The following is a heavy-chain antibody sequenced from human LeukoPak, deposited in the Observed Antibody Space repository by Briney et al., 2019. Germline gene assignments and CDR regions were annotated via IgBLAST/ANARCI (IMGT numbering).Heavy chain of an antibody. CDR3: ARENPSGYYNRPIDY. V-gene: IGHV4-34*01. Sequence: SETLSLTCAVYGGSFSGYYWSWIRQPPGKGLEWTGEVNHSGSTNYNPSLKSRVTISVDTSKNQFSLKLSSVTAADTAIYYCARENPSGYYNRPIDYWGQGTLVTVSS. J-gene: IGHJ4*02. D-gene: IGHD3-22*01. CDR2: VNHSGST. CDR1: GGSFSGYY.